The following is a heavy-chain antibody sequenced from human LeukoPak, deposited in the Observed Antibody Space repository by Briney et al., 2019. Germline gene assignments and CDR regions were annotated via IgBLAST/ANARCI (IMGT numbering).Heavy chain of an antibody. V-gene: IGHV3-7*01. J-gene: IGHJ6*03. D-gene: IGHD6-13*01. Sequence: GGSLRLSCAASGFTFSSYWMSWVRQAPGKGLEWVANIKQDGSEKYYVDSVKGRFTISRDNAKNSLYLQMNSLRAEDTAVYYCARVFRSRIAAAGPRITYYYYYMDVWGKGTTVTVSS. CDR2: IKQDGSEK. CDR3: ARVFRSRIAAAGPRITYYYYYMDV. CDR1: GFTFSSYW.